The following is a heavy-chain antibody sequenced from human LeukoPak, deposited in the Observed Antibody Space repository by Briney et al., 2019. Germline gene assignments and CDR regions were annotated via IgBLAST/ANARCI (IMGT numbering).Heavy chain of an antibody. CDR3: ARADQQPDAFDI. D-gene: IGHD6-13*01. CDR1: GFTFSSYG. CDR2: IRYDGSNK. V-gene: IGHV3-30*02. J-gene: IGHJ3*02. Sequence: PGGSLRLSCAASGFTFSSYGMHWVRQAPGKGLEWVAFIRYDGSNKYYADSVKGRFTISRDNSKNTLYLQMNSLRAEDTAVYYCARADQQPDAFDIWGQGTMVTVSS.